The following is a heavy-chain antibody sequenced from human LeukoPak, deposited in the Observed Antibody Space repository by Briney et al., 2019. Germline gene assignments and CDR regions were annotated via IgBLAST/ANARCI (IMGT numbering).Heavy chain of an antibody. V-gene: IGHV1-18*01. J-gene: IGHJ3*02. CDR1: GYTFTIYG. CDR3: ARIGGSYDAFNI. Sequence: AASVKVSCKASGYTFTIYGISWVRQAPGQGLEWMGWISAYSGNTNYAQKLQGRVAMTTDTSTSTAYMELRSLRSDDTAVYYCARIGGSYDAFNIWGQGTMVTVSS. CDR2: ISAYSGNT. D-gene: IGHD1-26*01.